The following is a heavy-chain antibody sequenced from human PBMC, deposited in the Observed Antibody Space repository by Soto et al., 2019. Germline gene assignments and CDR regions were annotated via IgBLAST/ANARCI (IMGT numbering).Heavy chain of an antibody. CDR1: GFTFSSYA. V-gene: IGHV3-30-3*01. CDR3: ARDLYAGY. Sequence: XGSLRLSCSASGFTFSSYAMHWVRQAPGKGLEWVAVISYDGSNKYYADSVKGRFTISRDNSKNTLYLQMNSLRAEDTAVYYCARDLYAGYWGQGTLVTVSS. J-gene: IGHJ1*01. CDR2: ISYDGSNK. D-gene: IGHD3-16*01.